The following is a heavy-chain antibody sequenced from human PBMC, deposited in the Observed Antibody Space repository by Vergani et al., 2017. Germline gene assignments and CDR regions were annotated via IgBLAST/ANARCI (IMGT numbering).Heavy chain of an antibody. V-gene: IGHV1-69*12. CDR1: GGTFSSYA. D-gene: IGHD3-10*01. CDR2: IIPIFGTA. CDR3: AGELLWFRELLGRYFDY. Sequence: QVQLVQSGAEVKKPGSSVKVSCKASGGTFSSYAISWVRQAPGQGLEWMGGIIPIFGTANYAQKFQGRVTITADESTSTAYMELSSLRSEDTAVSYCAGELLWFRELLGRYFDYWGQGTLVTVSS. J-gene: IGHJ4*02.